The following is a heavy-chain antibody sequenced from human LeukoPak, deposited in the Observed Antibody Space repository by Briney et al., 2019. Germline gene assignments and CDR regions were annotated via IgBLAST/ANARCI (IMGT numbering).Heavy chain of an antibody. Sequence: GGSLRLSCAASGFTFSSYAMSWVRQAPGKGLEWVSAISGSGGSTYYADSVKGRFTISRDNSKNTLYLQMNSLRAEDTAVYYCARDGYYYGSGKGYFDYWGQGTLVTVSS. CDR1: GFTFSSYA. D-gene: IGHD3-10*01. J-gene: IGHJ4*02. CDR3: ARDGYYYGSGKGYFDY. CDR2: ISGSGGST. V-gene: IGHV3-23*01.